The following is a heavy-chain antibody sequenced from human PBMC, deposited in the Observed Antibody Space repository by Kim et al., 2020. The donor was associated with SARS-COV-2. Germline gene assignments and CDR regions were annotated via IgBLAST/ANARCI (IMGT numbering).Heavy chain of an antibody. D-gene: IGHD3-10*01. J-gene: IGHJ4*02. V-gene: IGHV4-34*01. CDR2: INHSGST. CDR3: ARLYAPYYYGSGSYYHLDY. CDR1: GGSFSGYY. Sequence: SETLSLTCAVYGGSFSGYYWSWIRQPPGKGLEWIGEINHSGSTNYNPSLKSRVTISVDTSKNQFSLKLSSVTAADTAVYYCARLYAPYYYGSGSYYHLDYWGQGTLVTVSS.